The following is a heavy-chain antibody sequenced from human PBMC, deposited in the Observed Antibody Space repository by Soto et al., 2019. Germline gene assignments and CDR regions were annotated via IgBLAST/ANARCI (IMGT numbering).Heavy chain of an antibody. V-gene: IGHV5-51*03. Sequence: EVHLVQSGAEMKKPGESLKISCEGSGYTFTNYWIGWVRQMPGKGLEWMGIIYPGDSDTRYSPSFQGQVTFSADKSTSSAYLQCSSLKASDTAIYFCARRARGNWAFDYWGQGTLVTVSS. D-gene: IGHD3-16*01. CDR2: IYPGDSDT. CDR1: GYTFTNYW. CDR3: ARRARGNWAFDY. J-gene: IGHJ4*02.